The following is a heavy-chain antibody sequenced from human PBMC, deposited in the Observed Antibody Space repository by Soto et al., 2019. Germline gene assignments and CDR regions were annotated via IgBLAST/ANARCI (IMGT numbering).Heavy chain of an antibody. CDR1: GFNFSTHS. V-gene: IGHV3-48*02. Sequence: EVQLVQSGGGLGQPGGSLRLSCVASGFNFSTHSMNWVRQAPGKGLQWVSYISRSGSSANYPDSVKGRFTISRDNGKNSQYLQINSLRDEDAAVYYCTRDLVLVTSATGAFDVWGQGSMVTVSS. CDR2: ISRSGSSA. D-gene: IGHD2-8*02. J-gene: IGHJ3*01. CDR3: TRDLVLVTSATGAFDV.